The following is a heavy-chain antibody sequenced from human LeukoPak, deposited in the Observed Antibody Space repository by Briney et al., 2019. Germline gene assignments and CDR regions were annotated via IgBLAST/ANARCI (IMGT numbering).Heavy chain of an antibody. D-gene: IGHD3-22*01. Sequence: PSETLSLTCTVSGGSISSYYWSWIRQPPGKGLEWIGYIYYSGSTNYNPSLKSRVTISVDTSKNQFSLKLSSVTAADTAVYYCARGPPLGYYYDSSGYHSLDYWGQGTLVTVSP. J-gene: IGHJ4*02. CDR2: IYYSGST. V-gene: IGHV4-59*01. CDR1: GGSISSYY. CDR3: ARGPPLGYYYDSSGYHSLDY.